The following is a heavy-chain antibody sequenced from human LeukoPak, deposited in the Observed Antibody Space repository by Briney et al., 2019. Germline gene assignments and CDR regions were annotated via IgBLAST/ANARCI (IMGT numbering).Heavy chain of an antibody. D-gene: IGHD1-7*01. Sequence: GGSLRLSCAASGFTFSSYAMSWVRQAPGKGLEWVSAISGSGGSTYYADSVKGRFTISRDSSKNTLYLQMNSLRVEDTAVYYCAKVGLELRSYYYGMVVWGQGTTVTVSS. CDR1: GFTFSSYA. CDR3: AKVGLELRSYYYGMVV. J-gene: IGHJ6*02. V-gene: IGHV3-23*01. CDR2: ISGSGGST.